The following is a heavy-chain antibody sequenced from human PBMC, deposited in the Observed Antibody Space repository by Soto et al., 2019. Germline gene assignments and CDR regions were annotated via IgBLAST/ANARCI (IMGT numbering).Heavy chain of an antibody. Sequence: PSETLSLTCTVSGGSISSYYWSWIRQPPGKGLEWIGYIYYSGSTNYNPSLKSRVTISVDTSKNQFSLKPSSVTAADTAVYYCARVKHWFDPWGQGTLVTVSS. CDR1: GGSISSYY. V-gene: IGHV4-59*01. CDR2: IYYSGST. CDR3: ARVKHWFDP. D-gene: IGHD2-21*01. J-gene: IGHJ5*02.